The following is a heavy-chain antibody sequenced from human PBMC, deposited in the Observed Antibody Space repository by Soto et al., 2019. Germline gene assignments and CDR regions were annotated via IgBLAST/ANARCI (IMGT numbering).Heavy chain of an antibody. D-gene: IGHD3-16*01. J-gene: IGHJ6*02. Sequence: GGSLRLSCAASGFTFSDYWMSWVRQAPGKGLEWVANIKQDGSEKYYVDSVKGRFTISRDNAKNSLYLQMNSLRAEDTAVYYCAREWFRAVMRYYGMDVWGQGTTVTVAS. CDR3: AREWFRAVMRYYGMDV. CDR2: IKQDGSEK. CDR1: GFTFSDYW. V-gene: IGHV3-7*04.